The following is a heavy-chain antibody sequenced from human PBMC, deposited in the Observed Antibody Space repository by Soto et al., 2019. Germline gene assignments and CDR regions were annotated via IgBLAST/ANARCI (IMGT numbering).Heavy chain of an antibody. CDR3: SRNGPNRITIFGVVPYFDY. Sequence: SETLSLTCTVSGGSISSYYWSWIRQPPGKGLEWSGYIYYSGSTNYNPSLKSRVTISVDTSKNQFSLKLSSVTAADTAVYYCSRNGPNRITIFGVVPYFDYWGQGTLVTVSS. J-gene: IGHJ4*02. CDR2: IYYSGST. D-gene: IGHD3-3*01. V-gene: IGHV4-59*01. CDR1: GGSISSYY.